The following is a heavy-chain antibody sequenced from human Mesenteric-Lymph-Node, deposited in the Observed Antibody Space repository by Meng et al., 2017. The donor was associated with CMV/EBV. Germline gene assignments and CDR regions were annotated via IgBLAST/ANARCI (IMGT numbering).Heavy chain of an antibody. V-gene: IGHV2-5*02. CDR3: AHSRGHSNPLGY. D-gene: IGHD4-11*01. Sequence: TFAGFSLSSSGGGVGWIRQPPGKALEWLALIYWDDDKRYSPSLKSRLTITKDTSKNQVVLTMTNMDPVDTATYYCAHSRGHSNPLGYWGQGTLVTVSS. CDR1: GFSLSSSGGG. J-gene: IGHJ4*02. CDR2: IYWDDDK.